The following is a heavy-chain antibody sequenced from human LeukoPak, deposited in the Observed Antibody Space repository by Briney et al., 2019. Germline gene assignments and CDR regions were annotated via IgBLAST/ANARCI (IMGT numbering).Heavy chain of an antibody. CDR3: AVLGPRAFDI. CDR2: IYTSGST. J-gene: IGHJ3*02. Sequence: PSQTLSLTCTVSGGSISSGSYYWSWIRQPAGKGLEWIGRIYTSGSTNYNPSLKSRVTISVDTSKNQFSLKLSSVTAADTAVYYCAVLGPRAFDIWGQGTMVTVSS. V-gene: IGHV4-61*02. CDR1: GGSISSGSYY. D-gene: IGHD1-26*01.